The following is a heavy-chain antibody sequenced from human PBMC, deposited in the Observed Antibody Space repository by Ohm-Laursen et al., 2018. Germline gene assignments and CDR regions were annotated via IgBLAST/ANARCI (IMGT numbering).Heavy chain of an antibody. Sequence: SLRLSCAASGFNFSAYGMHWVRQAPGKGLEWVAVVSYDGSEKYYAEFVKGRFTISRDNSKNTLYLQMNSLRAEDTAVYYCAKDPRILRVLEWSCPEIGHWGQGSLVTVSS. CDR2: VSYDGSEK. CDR1: GFNFSAYG. J-gene: IGHJ4*02. D-gene: IGHD3-3*01. V-gene: IGHV3-30*18. CDR3: AKDPRILRVLEWSCPEIGH.